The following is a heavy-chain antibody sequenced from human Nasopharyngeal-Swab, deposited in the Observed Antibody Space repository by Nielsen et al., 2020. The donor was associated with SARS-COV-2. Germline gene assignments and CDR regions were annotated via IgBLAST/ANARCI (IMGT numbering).Heavy chain of an antibody. J-gene: IGHJ3*02. Sequence: WIRQPPGKGLEWIGSIYYSGSTYYNPSLKSRVTISVDTSKNQFSLKLSSVTAADTAVYYCARPSTPEDIVVVPAAIAFDIWGQGTMVTVSS. CDR3: ARPSTPEDIVVVPAAIAFDI. V-gene: IGHV4-39*01. D-gene: IGHD2-2*01. CDR2: IYYSGST.